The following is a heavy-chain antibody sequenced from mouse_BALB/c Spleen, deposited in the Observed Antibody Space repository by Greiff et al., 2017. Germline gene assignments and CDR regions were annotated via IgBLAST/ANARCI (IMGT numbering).Heavy chain of an antibody. V-gene: IGHV5-6-5*01. CDR3: ARGSLGLGAMDY. CDR2: ISSGGST. CDR1: GFTFSSYA. J-gene: IGHJ4*01. Sequence: EVQRVESGGGLVKPGGSLKLSCAASGFTFSSYAMSWVRQTPEKRLEWVASISSGGSTYYPDSVKGRFTISRDNARNILYLQMSSLRSEDTAMYYCARGSLGLGAMDYWGQGTSVTVSS. D-gene: IGHD4-1*01.